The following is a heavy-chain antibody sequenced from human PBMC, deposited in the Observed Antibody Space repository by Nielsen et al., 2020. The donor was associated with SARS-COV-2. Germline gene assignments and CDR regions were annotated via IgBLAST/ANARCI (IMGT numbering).Heavy chain of an antibody. CDR3: ARDDDNWGSLAY. J-gene: IGHJ4*02. CDR2: IYYSGNT. CDR1: GGSFSGYY. D-gene: IGHD7-27*01. V-gene: IGHV4-59*13. Sequence: SETLSLTCAVYGGSFSGYYWHWIRQSPGKGLEWIGYIYYSGNTNYNPSLKSRVTISVDTSKNQFSLKLSSVTAADTAVYYCARDDDNWGSLAYWGQGTLVTVSS.